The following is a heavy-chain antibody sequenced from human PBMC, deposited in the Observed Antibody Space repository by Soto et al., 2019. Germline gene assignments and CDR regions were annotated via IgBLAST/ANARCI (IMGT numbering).Heavy chain of an antibody. J-gene: IGHJ4*02. CDR1: GYKFTTYW. V-gene: IGHV5-51*01. CDR3: ARPKYSSSLYPLDN. CDR2: IYPGDSDT. D-gene: IGHD6-13*01. Sequence: PGESLQISCKVSGYKFTTYWIGWVRHKPGKGLEWMGVIYPGDSDTRYSPSFQGQVTISADKSITTAYLQWSSLKASDTAMYYCARPKYSSSLYPLDNWGQGTLVTVSS.